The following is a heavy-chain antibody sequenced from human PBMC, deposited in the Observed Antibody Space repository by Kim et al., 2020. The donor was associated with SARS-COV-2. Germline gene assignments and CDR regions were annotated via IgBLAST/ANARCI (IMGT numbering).Heavy chain of an antibody. J-gene: IGHJ4*02. Sequence: PSFQGHVTISADKSISTAYLQWSSLKASDTAMYYCARQAYCGGDCYPSDYWGQGTLVTVSS. D-gene: IGHD2-21*02. V-gene: IGHV5-10-1*01. CDR3: ARQAYCGGDCYPSDY.